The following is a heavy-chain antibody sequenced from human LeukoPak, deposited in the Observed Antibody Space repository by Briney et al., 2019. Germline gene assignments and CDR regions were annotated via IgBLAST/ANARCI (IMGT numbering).Heavy chain of an antibody. Sequence: GGSLRLSCAASGFTFSSYSMNWVRQAPGKGLEWVSSISSSSSYIYYADSVKGRFTISRDNAKNSLYLQMNSLRAEDTAVYYCARGYSYGYGEGSDFDYWGQGTLVTVSS. V-gene: IGHV3-21*01. J-gene: IGHJ4*02. CDR3: ARGYSYGYGEGSDFDY. CDR2: ISSSSSYI. D-gene: IGHD5-18*01. CDR1: GFTFSSYS.